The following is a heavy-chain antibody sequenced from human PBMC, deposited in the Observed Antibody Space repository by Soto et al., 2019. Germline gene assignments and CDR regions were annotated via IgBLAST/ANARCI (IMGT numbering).Heavy chain of an antibody. CDR3: VRDGTKTLRDWFDP. CDR1: GYSVSSSDYY. V-gene: IGHV4-39*01. CDR2: MLYSGLT. J-gene: IGHJ5*02. D-gene: IGHD1-1*01. Sequence: PSETLSLTCSVSGYSVSSSDYYWAWIRQPPGKGLEWIGSMLYSGLTYYNPSRKSRVTLSVDTSKNQFSVRMNSVTASDTAVYYCVRDGTKTLRDWFDPWGQGISVTVSS.